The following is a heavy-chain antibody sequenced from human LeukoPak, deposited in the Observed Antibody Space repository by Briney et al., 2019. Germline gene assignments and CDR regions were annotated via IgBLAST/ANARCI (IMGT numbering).Heavy chain of an antibody. V-gene: IGHV4-4*02. CDR3: ATRTVTAFDY. CDR2: IYHSGST. Sequence: PSETLSLTCAVSGGSISSSNWWSWVRQPPGKGLEWIGEIYHSGSTNYNPSLKSRVTISLDKSKNQFSLKLSSVTAADTAVYYCATRTVTAFDYWGQGTLVTVSS. CDR1: GGSISSSNW. J-gene: IGHJ4*02. D-gene: IGHD4-17*01.